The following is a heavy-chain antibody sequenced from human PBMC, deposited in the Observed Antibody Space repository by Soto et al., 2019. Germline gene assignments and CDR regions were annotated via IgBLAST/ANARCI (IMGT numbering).Heavy chain of an antibody. CDR2: IKDGGRT. V-gene: IGHV4-34*01. CDR3: ARGQEGVVATH. J-gene: IGHJ4*02. CDR1: GGSLSGYY. D-gene: IGHD5-12*01. Sequence: QVQLQQWGAGLLKPSETLSLNCAVNGGSLSGYYWSWIRQPPGKGLEWIGEIKDGGRTNYSPSLTSRTTISSDTSNHQLALRLYSVTAADTGVYYCARGQEGVVATHWDQGTLVTVSS.